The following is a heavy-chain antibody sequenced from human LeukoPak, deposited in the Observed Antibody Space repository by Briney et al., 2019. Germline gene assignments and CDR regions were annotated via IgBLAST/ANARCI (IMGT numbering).Heavy chain of an antibody. Sequence: PSETLPLTCTVSGGSISSGSYYWSWIRQPAGKGLEWIGRIYTSGSTNYNPSLKSRVTISVDTSKNQFSLKLSSVTAADTAVYYCARLRFLEWEGYYLDYWGQGTLVTVSS. CDR2: IYTSGST. V-gene: IGHV4-61*02. J-gene: IGHJ4*02. D-gene: IGHD3-3*01. CDR3: ARLRFLEWEGYYLDY. CDR1: GGSISSGSYY.